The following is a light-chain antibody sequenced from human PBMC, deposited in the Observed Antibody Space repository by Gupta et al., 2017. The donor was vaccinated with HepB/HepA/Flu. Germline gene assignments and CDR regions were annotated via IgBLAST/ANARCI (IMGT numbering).Light chain of an antibody. J-gene: IGLJ3*02. Sequence: QSALTQPPSASGSPGQSVTISCTGTSSDVGGYNSVSWYQQLPGKAPKLMIYEVSKRPSGVPDRFSGSKSGNTASLTVSGLQAEDEADYYCSSYAGRNNWVFGGGTKLTVL. CDR3: SSYAGRNNWV. V-gene: IGLV2-8*01. CDR1: SSDVGGYNS. CDR2: EVS.